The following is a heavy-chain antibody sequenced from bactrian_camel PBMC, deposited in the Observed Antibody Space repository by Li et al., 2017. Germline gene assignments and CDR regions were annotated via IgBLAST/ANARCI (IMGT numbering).Heavy chain of an antibody. D-gene: IGHD2*01. CDR3: AAHATYSGGYYTPFLSSNLRY. CDR2: INSGSDST. J-gene: IGHJ4*01. Sequence: VQLVESGGGLVQPGKSLKLSCAASGFTFSNADMYWVRQAPGKGLEWVSMINSGSDSTYYSNSVKGRFTISRDNAKNTLYLHMNNLKPDDTAMYYCAAHATYSGGYYTPFLSSNLRYWGQGTQVTVS. V-gene: IGHV3S40*01. CDR1: GFTFSNAD.